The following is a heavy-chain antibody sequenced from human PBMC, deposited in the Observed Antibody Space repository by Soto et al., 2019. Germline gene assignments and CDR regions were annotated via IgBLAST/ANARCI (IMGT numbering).Heavy chain of an antibody. Sequence: EVQLVESGGGLVQPGRSLRLSCAASGFTFDDYAMHWVRQATGKGLEWVSGISWNSGSIGYADSVKGRFTISRDNAKNSLYLQMNSLRAEDTALYYCAKGTTFEYSSSVCAFDIWGQGTMVTVSS. CDR1: GFTFDDYA. CDR2: ISWNSGSI. J-gene: IGHJ3*02. D-gene: IGHD6-6*01. V-gene: IGHV3-9*01. CDR3: AKGTTFEYSSSVCAFDI.